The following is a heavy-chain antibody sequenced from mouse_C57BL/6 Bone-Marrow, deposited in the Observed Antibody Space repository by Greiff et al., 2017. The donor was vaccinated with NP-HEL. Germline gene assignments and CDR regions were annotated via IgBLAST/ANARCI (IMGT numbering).Heavy chain of an antibody. CDR3: ARATYYDYDGAMDF. CDR2: INPNNGGT. D-gene: IGHD2-4*01. Sequence: EVQLQQSGPELVKPGASVKISCKASGYTFTDYYMNWVKQSPGKSLEWIGDINPNNGGTSYNQKFKGKATLTVDKSSSTAYMELRSLTSEDSAVYYCARATYYDYDGAMDFWGQGTSVTVSS. V-gene: IGHV1-26*01. CDR1: GYTFTDYY. J-gene: IGHJ4*01.